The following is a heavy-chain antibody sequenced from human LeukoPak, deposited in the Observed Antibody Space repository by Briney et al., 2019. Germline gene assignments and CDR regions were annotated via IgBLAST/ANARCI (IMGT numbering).Heavy chain of an antibody. CDR1: VYTFTSYD. CDR3: ARGYTYYYGSGSSGGFDP. V-gene: IGHV1-8*01. J-gene: IGHJ5*02. CDR2: MNPNSGNT. D-gene: IGHD3-10*01. Sequence: ASVKVSCKASVYTFTSYDINCVRDATGQGLEWMGWMNPNSGNTGYAQKFQGRVTMTRNTSISTAYMELSSLRSEDTAVYYCARGYTYYYGSGSSGGFDPWGQGTLVTVSS.